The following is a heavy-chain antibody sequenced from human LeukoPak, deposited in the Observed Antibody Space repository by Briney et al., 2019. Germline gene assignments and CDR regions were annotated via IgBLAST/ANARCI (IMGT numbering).Heavy chain of an antibody. CDR3: ARQRGVGALDM. J-gene: IGHJ3*02. CDR2: IDPSDSST. V-gene: IGHV5-10-1*01. Sequence: GESLRISCKGSGFSFTSYWISWVRQKPGKGLEWMGRIDPSDSSTNYSPSLQGHVTISADKSIITASLQWSSLKAPDTAMYYCARQRGVGALDMWGQGTLVTVSS. CDR1: GFSFTSYW.